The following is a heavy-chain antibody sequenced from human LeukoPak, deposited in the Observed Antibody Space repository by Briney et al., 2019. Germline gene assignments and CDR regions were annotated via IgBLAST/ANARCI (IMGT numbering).Heavy chain of an antibody. CDR1: GFTFSRHW. J-gene: IGHJ4*02. CDR2: IHYDGKI. V-gene: IGHV3-53*01. CDR3: ASGDGYLQPY. Sequence: PGGSLRLSCAASGFTFSRHWMTWVRQAPGKGLEWVSIIHYDGKIRYAGSVGGRFTIYRDDSENTLFLQMNSLRVDDTAVYFCASGDGYLQPYWGQGTLVTVSS. D-gene: IGHD2-21*01.